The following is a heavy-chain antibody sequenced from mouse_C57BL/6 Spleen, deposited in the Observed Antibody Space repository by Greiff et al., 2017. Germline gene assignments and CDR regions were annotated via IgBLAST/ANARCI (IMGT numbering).Heavy chain of an antibody. CDR2: IYPGSGST. V-gene: IGHV1-55*01. J-gene: IGHJ3*01. CDR1: GYTFTSYW. CDR3: ARRVVAWFAY. Sequence: QVQLQQPGAELVKPGASVKMSCKASGYTFTSYWITWVKPRPGQGLEWIVAIYPGSGSTNYNEKFKSKATMTVDTSSSTPYMQLSSLTSEDSAVYYCARRVVAWFAYWGQGTLVTVSA.